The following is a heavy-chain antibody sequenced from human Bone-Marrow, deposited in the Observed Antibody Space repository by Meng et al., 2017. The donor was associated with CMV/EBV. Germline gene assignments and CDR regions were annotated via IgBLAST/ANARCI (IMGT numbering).Heavy chain of an antibody. D-gene: IGHD3-22*01. CDR3: ARDGYDSSGYYLSYYYYYGMDV. V-gene: IGHV3-66*01. J-gene: IGHJ6*02. Sequence: GESLKISCAASGFTVRSNYMSWVRQAPGKGLEWVSVIYSGGSTYYADSVKGRFTISRDNAKNSLYLQMNSLRAEDTAVYYCARDGYDSSGYYLSYYYYYGMDVWGQGTTVTVSS. CDR2: IYSGGST. CDR1: GFTVRSNY.